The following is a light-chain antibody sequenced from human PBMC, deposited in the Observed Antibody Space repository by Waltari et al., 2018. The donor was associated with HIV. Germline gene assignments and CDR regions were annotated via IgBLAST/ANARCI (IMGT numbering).Light chain of an antibody. CDR2: QVS. J-gene: IGKJ2*01. Sequence: TQSPLSLSVTLGQPAAISCKSNQSLAFRDGKSYLFWYHQRPGHPPRRLLYQVSHRDSGVPGRITGSGSDTDFTLRISRVEAEDAGFYFCMQATSWPHTVGQRTELQI. CDR1: QSLAFRDGKSY. V-gene: IGKV2-30*01. CDR3: MQATSWPHT.